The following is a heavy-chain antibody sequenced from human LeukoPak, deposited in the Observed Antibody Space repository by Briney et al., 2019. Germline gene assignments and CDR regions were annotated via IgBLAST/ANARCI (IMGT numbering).Heavy chain of an antibody. J-gene: IGHJ4*02. Sequence: SETLPLTCTVSGGSISSYYWSWIRQPPGKGLEWIGYIYYSGSTNYNPSLKSRVTISVDTSKNQFSLKLSSVTAADTAVYYCARGLYDILTGYYVFDYWGQGTLVTVSP. CDR1: GGSISSYY. D-gene: IGHD3-9*01. V-gene: IGHV4-59*01. CDR2: IYYSGST. CDR3: ARGLYDILTGYYVFDY.